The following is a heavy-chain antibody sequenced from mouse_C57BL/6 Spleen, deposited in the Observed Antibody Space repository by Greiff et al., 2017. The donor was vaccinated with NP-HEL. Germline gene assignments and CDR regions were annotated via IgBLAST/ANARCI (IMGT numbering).Heavy chain of an antibody. CDR1: GYTFTDYE. Sequence: QVQLKQSGAELVRPGASVTLSCKASGYTFTDYEMHWVKQTPVHGLEWIGAIDPETGGTAYNQKFKGKAILTADKSSSTAYMELRSLTSEDSAVYYCTWGGNYYFDYWGQGTTLTVSS. J-gene: IGHJ2*01. V-gene: IGHV1-15*01. CDR2: IDPETGGT. CDR3: TWGGNYYFDY. D-gene: IGHD2-1*01.